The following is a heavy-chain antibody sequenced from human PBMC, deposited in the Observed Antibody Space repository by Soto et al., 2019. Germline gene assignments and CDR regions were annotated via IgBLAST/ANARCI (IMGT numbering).Heavy chain of an antibody. CDR2: ITSSGAER. J-gene: IGHJ3*02. Sequence: EVQLLESGGDLVQPGGSLRLSCAASGFTFTRYAMSWFRQAPGKGLEGVSGITSSGAERYYADSVKGRFTISRDTSESTLYLPMNSLRAEDTAVYYCAKTNYYECARRAFDIWGEGTMVTVSS. CDR3: AKTNYYECARRAFDI. V-gene: IGHV3-23*01. D-gene: IGHD3-22*01. CDR1: GFTFTRYA.